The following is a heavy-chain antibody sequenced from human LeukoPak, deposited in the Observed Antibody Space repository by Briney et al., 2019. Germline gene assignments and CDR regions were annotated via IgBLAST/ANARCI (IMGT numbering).Heavy chain of an antibody. V-gene: IGHV4-34*01. Sequence: KPSETLSLTCAVYGGSFSGYYWSWIRQPPGKGLEWIGEINHSGSTNYNPSLKSRVTISVDTSKNQFSLELSSVTVADTAVYYCARGKNDYFDYWGQGTLVTVSS. CDR1: GGSFSGYY. CDR3: ARGKNDYFDY. CDR2: INHSGST. J-gene: IGHJ4*02.